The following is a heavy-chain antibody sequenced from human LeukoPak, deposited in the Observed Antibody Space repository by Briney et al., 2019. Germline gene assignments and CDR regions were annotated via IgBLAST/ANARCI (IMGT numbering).Heavy chain of an antibody. CDR2: IYSGGST. CDR1: GFTVSSNY. CDR3: ARDLDSNYYYYGRDV. J-gene: IGHJ6*02. D-gene: IGHD4-11*01. Sequence: PGGSLRLSCAASGFTVSSNYMSWVRQAPGKGLEWVSVIYSGGSTYYADSVKGRFTISRDNSKNTLYLQMNSLRAEDTAGYYCARDLDSNYYYYGRDVWGQGTTVTVSS. V-gene: IGHV3-66*01.